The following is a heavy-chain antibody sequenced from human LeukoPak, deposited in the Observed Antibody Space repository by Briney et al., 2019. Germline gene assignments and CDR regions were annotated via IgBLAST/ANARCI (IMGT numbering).Heavy chain of an antibody. Sequence: GGSLRLSCADSGFTFTNAWMSWVRQAPGKGLEWIGRIKSKTDGETTNHAEPVRGRFTISRDDSKSAVYLQMNSLKIEDTAVYYCTTDLGTYYHGSQRLIPIDYWGQGTLVTVSS. J-gene: IGHJ4*02. CDR1: GFTFTNAW. V-gene: IGHV3-15*01. CDR2: IKSKTDGETT. CDR3: TTDLGTYYHGSQRLIPIDY. D-gene: IGHD3-10*01.